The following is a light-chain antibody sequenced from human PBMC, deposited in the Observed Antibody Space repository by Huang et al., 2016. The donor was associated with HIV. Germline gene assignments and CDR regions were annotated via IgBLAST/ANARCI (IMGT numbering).Light chain of an antibody. CDR3: QGSLSIPHT. J-gene: IGKJ2*01. V-gene: IGKV1-39*01. CDR2: SAS. CDR1: ENIRRY. Sequence: DIQMTQSPSSLSASVGDRVTITCRASENIRRYVNWYQQKPGKPPKLLIHSASTLQSWVPSRFSGSGSGTDFTLTITSLQPEDFATYYCQGSLSIPHTFGQGTNLEIK.